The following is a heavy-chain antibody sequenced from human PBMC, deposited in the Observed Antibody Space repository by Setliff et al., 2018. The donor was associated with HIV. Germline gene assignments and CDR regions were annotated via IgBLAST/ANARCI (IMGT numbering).Heavy chain of an antibody. CDR3: ARDPLRPYYYMDV. Sequence: PGGSLRLSCAASGFIFSSFNMNWVRQAPGTGLEWVSFISSSGSYIYYADSVKGRFTISRDNAKNSLYLQMNSLRAVETAVYYCARDPLRPYYYMDVWGKGTTVTVSS. J-gene: IGHJ6*03. CDR1: GFIFSSFN. D-gene: IGHD5-12*01. V-gene: IGHV3-21*01. CDR2: ISSSGSYI.